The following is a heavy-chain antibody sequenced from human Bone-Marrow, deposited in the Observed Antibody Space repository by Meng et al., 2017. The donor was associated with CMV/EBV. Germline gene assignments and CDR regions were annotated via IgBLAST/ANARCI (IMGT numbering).Heavy chain of an antibody. CDR2: IRSKANSYAT. D-gene: IGHD6-6*01. Sequence: GESLKISCAASGFTFSGSAMHWVRQASGKGLEWVGRIRSKANSYATAYAASVKGRFTISRDDSKNTAYLQMNSLKTKDTAVYYCTRLREQLVYYYGMDVWGQGTKVTVS. CDR1: GFTFSGSA. CDR3: TRLREQLVYYYGMDV. V-gene: IGHV3-73*01. J-gene: IGHJ6*02.